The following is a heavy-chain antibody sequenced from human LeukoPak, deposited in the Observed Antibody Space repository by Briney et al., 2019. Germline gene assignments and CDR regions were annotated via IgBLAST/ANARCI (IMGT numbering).Heavy chain of an antibody. Sequence: SETLSLTCTVSGGSISSSSYYWGWIRQPPGNGLEWIGAIYRNGDTYYNPSLKSRVTISLDTSKNQFSLRLNSVTAADTAVYYCARAKRDYYDNSGYESYYYFMDVWGKGTTVTVSS. J-gene: IGHJ6*03. CDR3: ARAKRDYYDNSGYESYYYFMDV. D-gene: IGHD3-22*01. CDR2: IYRNGDT. CDR1: GGSISSSSYY. V-gene: IGHV4-39*07.